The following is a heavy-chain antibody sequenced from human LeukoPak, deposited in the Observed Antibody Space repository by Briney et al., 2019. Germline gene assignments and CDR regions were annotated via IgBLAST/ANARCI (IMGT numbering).Heavy chain of an antibody. CDR1: GFTFSSYG. Sequence: GGSLRLSCAASGFTFSSYGMHWVRQAPGKGLEWVAVISYDGSNKYYADSVKGRFTISRDNSKNTLYLQMNSLRAEDTAVYYCAKDGLHHSNGPGWGMDVWDQGTTVTVSS. CDR3: AKDGLHHSNGPGWGMDV. CDR2: ISYDGSNK. D-gene: IGHD3-22*01. V-gene: IGHV3-30*18. J-gene: IGHJ6*02.